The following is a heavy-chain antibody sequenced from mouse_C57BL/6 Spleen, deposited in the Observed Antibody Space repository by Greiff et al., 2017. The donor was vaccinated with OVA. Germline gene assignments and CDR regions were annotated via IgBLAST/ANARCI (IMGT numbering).Heavy chain of an antibody. Sequence: VQLQQSGPELVKPGASVKISCKASGYSFTGYYMNWVKQSPEKSLEWIGEINPSTGGTTYNQKFKAKATLTVDKSSSTAYMQLKSLTSEDSAVYYCARRRDYGYWYFDVWGTGTTVTVSS. J-gene: IGHJ1*03. CDR3: ARRRDYGYWYFDV. CDR2: INPSTGGT. CDR1: GYSFTGYY. D-gene: IGHD1-1*02. V-gene: IGHV1-42*01.